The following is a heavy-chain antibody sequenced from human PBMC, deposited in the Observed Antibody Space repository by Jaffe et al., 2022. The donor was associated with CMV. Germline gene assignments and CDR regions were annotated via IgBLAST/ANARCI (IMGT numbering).Heavy chain of an antibody. V-gene: IGHV4-59*01. CDR2: ISYNGNT. J-gene: IGHJ3*02. D-gene: IGHD3-16*02. Sequence: QVQLQESGPGLVKPSETLSLTCSVSGGSISRYYWTWIRQPPGKELEWIGYISYNGNTNYNPSLKSRVTMSVDTSKNQFSLKLSSVAAADTAVYYCARWAFGAVIVTTPSDAFDIWGQGTMVTVSS. CDR3: ARWAFGAVIVTTPSDAFDI. CDR1: GGSISRYY.